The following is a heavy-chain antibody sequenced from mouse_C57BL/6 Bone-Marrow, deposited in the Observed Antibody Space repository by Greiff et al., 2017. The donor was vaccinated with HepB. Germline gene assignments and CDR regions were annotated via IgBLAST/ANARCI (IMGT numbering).Heavy chain of an antibody. Sequence: VKLVESGPGLVAPSQSLSITCTVSGFSLTSYAISWVRQPPGKGLEWLGVIWTGGGTNYNSALKSRLSISNDNSKSQVFLKMNSLQTDDTARYYCARNQGPYYDYGFDYWGQGTTLTVSS. CDR1: GFSLTSYA. D-gene: IGHD2-4*01. CDR3: ARNQGPYYDYGFDY. J-gene: IGHJ2*01. V-gene: IGHV2-9-1*01. CDR2: IWTGGGT.